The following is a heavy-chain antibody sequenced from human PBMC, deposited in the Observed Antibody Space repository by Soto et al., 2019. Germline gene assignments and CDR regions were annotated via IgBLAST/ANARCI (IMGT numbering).Heavy chain of an antibody. CDR2: ISRDGSNK. V-gene: IGHV3-30*03. CDR1: GFTVSANY. D-gene: IGHD2-8*01. CDR3: ARSRNGAVPDSINF. J-gene: IGHJ4*02. Sequence: GGSLRLSCAASGFTVSANYMGWVRLAPGKGLEWVAVISRDGSNKYYGDSVKGRFTVSRDNSNNTLYLSMTSLRPDDTAVFYCARSRNGAVPDSINFWGQGTLVTVSS.